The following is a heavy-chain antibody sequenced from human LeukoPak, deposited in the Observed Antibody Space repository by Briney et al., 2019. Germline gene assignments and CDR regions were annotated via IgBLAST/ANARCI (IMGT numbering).Heavy chain of an antibody. CDR1: GSTFSNAW. V-gene: IGHV3-15*01. J-gene: IGHJ4*02. Sequence: PGGSLRLSCAASGSTFSNAWMSWVRQAPGKGLEWVGRIKSKTDGGTTDYAAPVKGRFTISRDDSKNTLYLQMNSLKTEDTAVYYCTTASSLSGYDYHFDYWGQGTLVTVSS. CDR2: IKSKTDGGTT. D-gene: IGHD5-12*01. CDR3: TTASSLSGYDYHFDY.